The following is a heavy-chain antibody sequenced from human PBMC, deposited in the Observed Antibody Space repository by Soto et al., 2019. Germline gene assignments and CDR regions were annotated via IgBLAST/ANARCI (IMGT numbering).Heavy chain of an antibody. V-gene: IGHV1-18*01. CDR1: GYTFTSYG. J-gene: IGHJ6*03. CDR3: ARYSTFHYYMDV. D-gene: IGHD2-15*01. CDR2: ISAYNGNT. Sequence: ASVKVSCKASGYTFTSYGISWVRQAPGQGLEWMGWISAYNGNTNHAQKLQGRVTMTTDTSTSTAYMELRSLRSDDTAVYYCARYSTFHYYMDVWGKGTTVTVSS.